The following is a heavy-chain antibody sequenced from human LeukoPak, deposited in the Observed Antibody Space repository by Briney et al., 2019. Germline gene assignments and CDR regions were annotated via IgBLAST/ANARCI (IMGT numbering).Heavy chain of an antibody. D-gene: IGHD6-19*01. V-gene: IGHV4-61*02. CDR3: ATSYSSGWTYYYYGMDV. J-gene: IGHJ6*02. CDR1: GGSISSGRYY. CDR2: VYTSGST. Sequence: SETLSLTCTVSGGSISSGRYYWSWIRQPAGKGLEWIGRVYTSGSTNYDPSLKSRVIISVDTSKNQFSLKLSSVTAADTAVYYCATSYSSGWTYYYYGMDVWGQGTTVTVSS.